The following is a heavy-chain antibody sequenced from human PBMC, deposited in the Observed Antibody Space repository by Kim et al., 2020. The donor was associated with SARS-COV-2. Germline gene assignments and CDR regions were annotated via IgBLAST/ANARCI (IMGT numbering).Heavy chain of an antibody. CDR3: ASGGEATVTMMDY. Sequence: YSQKFQGRVTITRDTSASTAYMELSSLRSEDTAVYYGASGGEATVTMMDYWGQGTLVTVSS. V-gene: IGHV1-3*01. J-gene: IGHJ4*02. D-gene: IGHD4-17*01.